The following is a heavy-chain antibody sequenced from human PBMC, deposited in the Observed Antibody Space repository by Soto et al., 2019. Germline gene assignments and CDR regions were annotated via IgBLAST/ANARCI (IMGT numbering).Heavy chain of an antibody. Sequence: VASVKVSCKASGYTFTGYYMHWVRQAPGQGLEWMGWINPNSGGTNYAQKFQGRVTMTRDTSISTAYMELSRLRSDDTAVYYCARDAQPLRFLEYGMDVWGQGTTVTVSS. J-gene: IGHJ6*02. D-gene: IGHD3-3*01. V-gene: IGHV1-2*02. CDR1: GYTFTGYY. CDR3: ARDAQPLRFLEYGMDV. CDR2: INPNSGGT.